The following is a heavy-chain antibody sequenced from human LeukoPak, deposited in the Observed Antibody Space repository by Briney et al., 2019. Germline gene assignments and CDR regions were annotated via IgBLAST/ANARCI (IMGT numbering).Heavy chain of an antibody. V-gene: IGHV3-11*05. J-gene: IGHJ4*02. Sequence: GGSLRLSCAASGFSFSDYYMSWVRQAPGKGLEYISYISGTSSYPNYEASVKGRFTISRDNAKNSLSLQMNSLRAEDTAVYYCAKEAAAAGTPYFDYWGQGTLVTVSS. CDR2: ISGTSSYP. CDR1: GFSFSDYY. CDR3: AKEAAAAGTPYFDY. D-gene: IGHD6-13*01.